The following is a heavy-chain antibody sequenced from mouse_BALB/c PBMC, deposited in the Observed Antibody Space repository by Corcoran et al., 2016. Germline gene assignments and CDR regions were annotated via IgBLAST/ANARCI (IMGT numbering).Heavy chain of an antibody. J-gene: IGHJ1*01. CDR3: AREGGWLLSYFDV. Sequence: EVQLQQSGPELVKPGASVKMSCKASGYTFTSYVMHWVKQKPGQGLEWIGYINPYNDGTKYNEKFKGKATLTSDKSSSTAYMELNSLTSEDSAVYYCAREGGWLLSYFDVWGAGTTVTVSS. CDR2: INPYNDGT. V-gene: IGHV1S136*01. CDR1: GYTFTSYV. D-gene: IGHD2-3*01.